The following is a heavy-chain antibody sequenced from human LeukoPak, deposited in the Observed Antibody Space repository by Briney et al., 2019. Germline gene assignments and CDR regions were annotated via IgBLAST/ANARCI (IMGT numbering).Heavy chain of an antibody. CDR1: GGSIYSGAYY. V-gene: IGHV4-31*11. CDR3: ARGGHDYGDYGY. CDR2: IYDSGST. J-gene: IGHJ4*02. Sequence: SQTLSLTCAVSGGSIYSGAYYWSWIRQLPRKGLEWIGYIYDSGSTFYNPSLKSRVSISIDTSKNQFSLSLRSVTAADTAVYYCARGGHDYGDYGYWGQGRLVTVSS. D-gene: IGHD4-17*01.